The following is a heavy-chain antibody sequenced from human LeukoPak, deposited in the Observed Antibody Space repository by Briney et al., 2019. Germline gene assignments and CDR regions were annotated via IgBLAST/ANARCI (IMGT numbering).Heavy chain of an antibody. Sequence: SETLSLTCAVPGGSISGHYWSWIRQPAGKGLEWIGYIYYSGKTYYGSSLRSRVTISVDTSKNHFSLKLTSVTAADTAVYYCARLLDNDSSGDPDTFDMWGQGTMVTVSS. CDR2: IYYSGKT. CDR1: GGSISGHY. V-gene: IGHV4-59*11. D-gene: IGHD3-22*01. J-gene: IGHJ3*02. CDR3: ARLLDNDSSGDPDTFDM.